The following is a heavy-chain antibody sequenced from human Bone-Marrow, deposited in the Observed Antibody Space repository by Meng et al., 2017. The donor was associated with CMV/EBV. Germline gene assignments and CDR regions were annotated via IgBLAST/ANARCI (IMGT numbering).Heavy chain of an antibody. CDR1: GGTFSSYA. CDR3: GSYSSSWNYYYYGMDV. V-gene: IGHV1-18*01. Sequence: ASVKVSCKASGGTFSSYAISWVRQAPGQGLEWMGWISAYNGNTNYAQKLQGRVTMTTDTSTSTAYLELRSLRSDDTAVYYCGSYSSSWNYYYYGMDVWGQGTTVTVSS. CDR2: ISAYNGNT. J-gene: IGHJ6*02. D-gene: IGHD6-13*01.